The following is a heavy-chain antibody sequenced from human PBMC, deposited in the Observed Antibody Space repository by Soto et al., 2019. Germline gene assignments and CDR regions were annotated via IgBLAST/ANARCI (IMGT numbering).Heavy chain of an antibody. Sequence: QVQLMESGGGVVQPGRSLRLSCVASGFSFQNHAMYWIRQAPGKGLEWVALIAYDGRTKYSDAVRGRFTVSRDNSKSTQYLQMNSLRAEDTAVYYCATSTPVTFDSWDQGTLVIVSS. CDR1: GFSFQNHA. V-gene: IGHV3-30-3*01. CDR3: ATSTPVTFDS. CDR2: IAYDGRTK. J-gene: IGHJ4*02. D-gene: IGHD4-4*01.